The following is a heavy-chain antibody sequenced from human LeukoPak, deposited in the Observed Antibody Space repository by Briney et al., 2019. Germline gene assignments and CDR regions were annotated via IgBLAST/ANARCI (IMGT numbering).Heavy chain of an antibody. Sequence: ASVKVSCKASGYTFTSYYMHWVRQAPGQGLEWMGIINPSGGSTSYAQKFQGRVTMTRDTSTSTVYMELSSLRSEDTAVYYCARVVGSSWGYYYYYMDVWGKGTTVTVSS. D-gene: IGHD6-13*01. CDR2: INPSGGST. CDR3: ARVVGSSWGYYYYYMDV. CDR1: GYTFTSYY. V-gene: IGHV1-46*01. J-gene: IGHJ6*03.